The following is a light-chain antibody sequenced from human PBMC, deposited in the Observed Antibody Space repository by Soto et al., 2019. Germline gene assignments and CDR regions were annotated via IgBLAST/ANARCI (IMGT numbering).Light chain of an antibody. CDR1: QSVSSSN. J-gene: IGKJ3*01. V-gene: IGKV3-20*01. Sequence: EIVLTQSPGTLSLSPGERATLSCRASQSVSSSNLAWYQQKPGQAPRLLISGASSRATGIPDRFSGSGSGEDFTLTISRLETEDFAAYYCQQYGSLPFTFGPGTKVDIK. CDR3: QQYGSLPFT. CDR2: GAS.